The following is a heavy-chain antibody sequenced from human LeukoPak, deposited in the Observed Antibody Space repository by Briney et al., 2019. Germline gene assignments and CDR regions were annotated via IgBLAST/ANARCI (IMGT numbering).Heavy chain of an antibody. CDR3: STRPVVATNSPGWFDP. CDR2: INHSGST. V-gene: IGHV4-34*01. J-gene: IGHJ5*02. CDR1: GGSFSGSY. Sequence: SETLSLTCAVYGGSFSGSYWSWIRQPPGKGLEWIGDINHSGSTNYNASLKSRVTISEDTSKNQFSLRLSSVTAADTAVYYCSTRPVVATNSPGWFDPWGQGTLVTVSS. D-gene: IGHD2-21*01.